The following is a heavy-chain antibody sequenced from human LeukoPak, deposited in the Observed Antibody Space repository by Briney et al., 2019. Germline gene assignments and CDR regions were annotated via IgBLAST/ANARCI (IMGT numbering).Heavy chain of an antibody. CDR1: GDSVSSNSAA. CDR2: TYYRSKWYN. CDR3: ARDLYYDILTGDYYYYGMDV. Sequence: SQTPSLTCAISGDSVSSNSAAWNWIRQSPSRGLEWLGRTYYRSKWYNDYAVSVKSRITINPDTSKNQFSLQLNSVTPEDTAVYYCARDLYYDILTGDYYYYGMDVWGKGTTVTVSS. D-gene: IGHD3-9*01. J-gene: IGHJ6*04. V-gene: IGHV6-1*01.